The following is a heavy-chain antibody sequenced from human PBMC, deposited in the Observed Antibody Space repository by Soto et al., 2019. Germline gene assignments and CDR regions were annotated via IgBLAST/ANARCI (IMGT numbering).Heavy chain of an antibody. J-gene: IGHJ5*02. CDR3: ATQEVGGSYVYTFHP. D-gene: IGHD1-26*01. V-gene: IGHV4-34*01. CDR1: GGSFSGYY. CDR2: IYYSGST. Sequence: SETLSLTCAVYGGSFSGYYWTWIRQPPGTGLEWIGSIYYSGSTYYNPSLKSRVTISVDTSKNQFSLKLSSVTAADTAVYYCATQEVGGSYVYTFHPWGQGTLVTVSS.